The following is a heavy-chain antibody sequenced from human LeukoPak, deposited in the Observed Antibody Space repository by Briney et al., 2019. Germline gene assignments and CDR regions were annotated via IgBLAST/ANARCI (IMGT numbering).Heavy chain of an antibody. V-gene: IGHV1-2*02. CDR2: INPNSGGT. J-gene: IGHJ4*02. D-gene: IGHD5-12*01. CDR1: GYTFTGYY. CDR3: ARADILATISKSIPRFDY. Sequence: ASVKVSCKASGYTFTGYYMHWVRQAPGQGLEWMGWINPNSGGTNYAQKFQGRVTMTRDTSISTAYMELSRLRSDDTAVYYCARADILATISKSIPRFDYWGQGTLVTVSS.